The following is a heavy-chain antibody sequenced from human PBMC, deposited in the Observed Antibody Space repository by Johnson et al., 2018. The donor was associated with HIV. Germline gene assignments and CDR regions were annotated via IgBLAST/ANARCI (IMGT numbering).Heavy chain of an antibody. J-gene: IGHJ3*02. Sequence: QVQLVESGGGLVKPGGSLRLSCAASGFSFGDYYMSWIRQSPGKGLEWISYISSSGSTIYYADSVKGRFTISRDNSKNTLYRQMNSLRVEDTAVYYCARGAMVRGVIPGDAFDIWGQGTMVTVSS. CDR2: ISSSGSTI. V-gene: IGHV3-11*04. CDR1: GFSFGDYY. D-gene: IGHD3-10*01. CDR3: ARGAMVRGVIPGDAFDI.